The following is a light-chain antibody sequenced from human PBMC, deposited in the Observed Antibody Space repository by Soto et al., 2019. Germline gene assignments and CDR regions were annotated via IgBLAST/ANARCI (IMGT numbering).Light chain of an antibody. CDR1: QSVSNN. V-gene: IGKV3-15*01. CDR3: QQYNNWWT. J-gene: IGKJ1*01. Sequence: EIVMTQSPATLSVSPGERATLSCRASQSVSNNLAWYQKKPGQAPRLLIYGASTRATGIPARFSVGGSGTEFTLTISSLQSEDFAVYYCQQYNNWWTFGQGTRVEIK. CDR2: GAS.